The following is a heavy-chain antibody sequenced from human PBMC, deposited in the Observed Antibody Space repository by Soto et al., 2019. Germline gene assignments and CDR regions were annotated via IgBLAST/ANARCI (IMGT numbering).Heavy chain of an antibody. Sequence: QVQPQESGPGLVMPSGTLSLTCAVSGGCISSSNWWSWVRQPPGKGLEWIGEIYHSGRTNYNPSLKSRVTISVDKSKILFSLKLTSVTAADTAVYYCARVGCSGGTCYSEKYYFDYWGQGTLVTVSS. J-gene: IGHJ4*02. CDR1: GGCISSSNW. CDR3: ARVGCSGGTCYSEKYYFDY. V-gene: IGHV4-4*02. D-gene: IGHD2-15*01. CDR2: IYHSGRT.